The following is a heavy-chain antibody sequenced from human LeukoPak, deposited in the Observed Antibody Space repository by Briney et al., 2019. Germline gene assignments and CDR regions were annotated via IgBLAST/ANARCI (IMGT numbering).Heavy chain of an antibody. CDR3: ARDRYYDFWSGSHYFDY. CDR1: GGTFSSYA. D-gene: IGHD3-3*01. V-gene: IGHV1-69*06. CDR2: IIPMFGTA. J-gene: IGHJ4*02. Sequence: SVKVSCKASGGTFSSYAISWVRQAPGQGLEWMGVIIPMFGTANYAQKFQGRVTITADKSTTTAYMELSSLRSVDTAMYYCARDRYYDFWSGSHYFDYWGQGTLVTVSS.